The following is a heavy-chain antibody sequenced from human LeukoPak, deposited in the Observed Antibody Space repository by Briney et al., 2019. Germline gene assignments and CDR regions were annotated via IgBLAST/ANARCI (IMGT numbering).Heavy chain of an antibody. V-gene: IGHV3-74*01. CDR3: ARDTRDYSLDV. J-gene: IGHJ6*02. CDR1: GFTFSGYW. CDR2: INSDGSST. Sequence: GGSLRLSCAASGFTFSGYWMHWVRQAPGKGLVWVSHINSDGSSTNYADSVKGRFTVSRDDAKNTLYLQMNSLRAEDTAVYYCARDTRDYSLDVWGQGTTVTVSS.